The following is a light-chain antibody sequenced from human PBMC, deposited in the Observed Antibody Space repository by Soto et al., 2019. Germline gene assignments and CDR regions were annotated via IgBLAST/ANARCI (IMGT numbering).Light chain of an antibody. Sequence: QSALTQPPSASGAHGQSVTISCTGSSSDVGGYEYVSWYQQHPGKAPKLIIYEVIKRPSGVPDSFSGSKSGNTASLTVSGLQAEDEADYYCSSYAGSNNLHVLFGGGTKLTV. CDR3: SSYAGSNNLHVL. V-gene: IGLV2-8*01. J-gene: IGLJ2*01. CDR2: EVI. CDR1: SSDVGGYEY.